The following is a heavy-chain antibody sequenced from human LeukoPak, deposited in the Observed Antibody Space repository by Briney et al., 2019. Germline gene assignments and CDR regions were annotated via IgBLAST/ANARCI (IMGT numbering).Heavy chain of an antibody. Sequence: GGSLRLSCAASGFTFSSYAMSWVRQAPGKGLEWVSAISGSGDSTYYADSVKGRFTISRDNSKKTLYLQLNSLRAEDTAVYYCAKDIVGANNGFDPWGQGTLVTVSS. CDR3: AKDIVGANNGFDP. J-gene: IGHJ5*02. D-gene: IGHD1-26*01. V-gene: IGHV3-23*01. CDR2: ISGSGDST. CDR1: GFTFSSYA.